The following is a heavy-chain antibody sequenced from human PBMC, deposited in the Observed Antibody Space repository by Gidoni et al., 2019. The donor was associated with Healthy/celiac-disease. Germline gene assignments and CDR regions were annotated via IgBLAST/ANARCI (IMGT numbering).Heavy chain of an antibody. CDR2: INHSGST. J-gene: IGHJ5*02. D-gene: IGHD2-15*01. Sequence: QVQLQQWGAGLLKPSETLSLTCAVYGGSFSGYYWSGIRQPPGQGLEWIGEINHSGSTNYNPTHKSRVTISVDTSKNQFSLKLSSVTAADTAVYYCARGGYCSGGSCQGWFDPWGQGTLVTVSS. V-gene: IGHV4-34*01. CDR3: ARGGYCSGGSCQGWFDP. CDR1: GGSFSGYY.